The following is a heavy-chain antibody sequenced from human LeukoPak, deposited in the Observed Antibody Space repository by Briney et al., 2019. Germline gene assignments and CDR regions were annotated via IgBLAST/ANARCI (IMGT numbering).Heavy chain of an antibody. CDR3: ARGGISMVPTDY. J-gene: IGHJ4*02. CDR1: GGSISMSTYY. V-gene: IGHV4-39*07. CDR2: FYYSGST. D-gene: IGHD3-10*01. Sequence: PSETLSLTCSVSGGSISMSTYYWGWIRQPPGKGLEWIGIFYYSGSTYYSPSLKSRVTISIDTSKNQFSLKLNSGTAADTAVYYCARGGISMVPTDYWGQGTLVTVSS.